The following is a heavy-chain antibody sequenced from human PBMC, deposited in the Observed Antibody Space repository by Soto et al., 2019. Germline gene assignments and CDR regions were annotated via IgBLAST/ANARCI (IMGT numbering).Heavy chain of an antibody. CDR3: ARWLRRRYYYDSSGYYENYFDY. V-gene: IGHV3-9*01. Sequence: GGSLRLSCAASGFTFDDYAMHWVRQAPGKGLEWVSGISWNSGSIGHADSVKGRFTISRDNAKNSLYLQMNSLRAEDTALYYCARWLRRRYYYDSSGYYENYFDYWGRGTLVTVSS. CDR2: ISWNSGSI. D-gene: IGHD3-22*01. J-gene: IGHJ4*02. CDR1: GFTFDDYA.